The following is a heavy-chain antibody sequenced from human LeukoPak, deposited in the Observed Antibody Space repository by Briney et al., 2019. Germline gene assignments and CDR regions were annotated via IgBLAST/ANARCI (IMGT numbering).Heavy chain of an antibody. CDR2: INQDGSQK. CDR1: GFTFSTYW. V-gene: IGHV3-7*01. Sequence: GGSLRLSCAASGFTFSTYWMSWVRQAPGKGLEWVAIINQDGSQKYYVDSVKGRFTISRDNAKNSLYLQMDSLRIEDTAVYHCAKDVAWGRMDLWGQGTLATVSS. CDR3: AKDVAWGRMDL. D-gene: IGHD3/OR15-3a*01. J-gene: IGHJ4*02.